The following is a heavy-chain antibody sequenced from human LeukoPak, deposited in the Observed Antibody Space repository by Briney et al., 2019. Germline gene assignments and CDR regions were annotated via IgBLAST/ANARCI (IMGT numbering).Heavy chain of an antibody. CDR1: GYTFTSYG. D-gene: IGHD4/OR15-4a*01. Sequence: ASVKVSCKASGYTFTSYGISWVRQAPGQGLEWMGWISAYNGNTNYAQKLQGRVTMTTDTSTSTAYMELRSLRSDDTAVYYCARLMTMVTGHSWYFDLWGRGTLVTVSS. J-gene: IGHJ2*01. CDR3: ARLMTMVTGHSWYFDL. CDR2: ISAYNGNT. V-gene: IGHV1-18*01.